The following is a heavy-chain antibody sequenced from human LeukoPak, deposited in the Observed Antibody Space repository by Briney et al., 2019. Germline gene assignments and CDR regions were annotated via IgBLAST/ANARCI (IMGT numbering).Heavy chain of an antibody. V-gene: IGHV3-49*04. CDR2: IRSKIYGVTP. CDR1: GFNFGDYA. J-gene: IGHJ4*02. CDR3: TRDQTPYY. Sequence: GGSLRLSCTTSGFNFGDYAMTWVRQAPGKGLEWVGFIRSKIYGVTPEYAASVKGRFTISRDDSKGVAYLQMNSLKTEDTAVYYCTRDQTPYYWGQGTLVTVAS.